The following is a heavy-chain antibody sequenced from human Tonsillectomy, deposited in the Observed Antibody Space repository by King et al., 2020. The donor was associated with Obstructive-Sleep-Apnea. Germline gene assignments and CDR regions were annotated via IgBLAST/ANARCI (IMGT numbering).Heavy chain of an antibody. J-gene: IGHJ4*02. D-gene: IGHD3-9*01. Sequence: VQLVESGGGAVQPGGSLRLSCVGSGFTFRSYSMNWVRQAPGKGLEWLSYLNSDSRAILYADPVRDRFTISRDNAESSQYRQMNSLRVEDTAIYYCVRDRDWSFDDWGQGTLVTVSS. CDR2: LNSDSRAI. V-gene: IGHV3-48*01. CDR3: VRDRDWSFDD. CDR1: GFTFRSYS.